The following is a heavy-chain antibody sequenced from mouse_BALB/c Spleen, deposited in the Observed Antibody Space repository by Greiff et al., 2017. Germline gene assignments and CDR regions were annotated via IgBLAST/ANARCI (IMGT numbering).Heavy chain of an antibody. CDR3: ARGGTIYYYFDY. V-gene: IGHV5-15*02. J-gene: IGHJ2*01. CDR1: GFTFSDYG. Sequence: EVMLMESGGGLVQPGGSRKLSCAASGFTFSDYGMAWVRQAPGKGPEWVAFISNLAYSIYYADTVTGRFTISRENAKNTLYLEMSSLRSEDTAMYYCARGGTIYYYFDYWGQGTTLTVSS. D-gene: IGHD1-1*01. CDR2: ISNLAYSI.